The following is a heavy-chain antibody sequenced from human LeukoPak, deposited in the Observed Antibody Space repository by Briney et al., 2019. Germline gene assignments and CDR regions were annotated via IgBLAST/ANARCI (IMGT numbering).Heavy chain of an antibody. V-gene: IGHV3-30*02. CDR2: IRYDGSNK. D-gene: IGHD5-18*01. J-gene: IGHJ3*02. Sequence: GGSLRLSCAASGFTFSNYGMHWVRQASGKGLEWVAFIRYDGSNKYYADSVKGRFTISRDNSKNTLYLQMNSLRAEDTAVYYCAKDQGYSYGYSDAFDIWGQGTMVTVSS. CDR1: GFTFSNYG. CDR3: AKDQGYSYGYSDAFDI.